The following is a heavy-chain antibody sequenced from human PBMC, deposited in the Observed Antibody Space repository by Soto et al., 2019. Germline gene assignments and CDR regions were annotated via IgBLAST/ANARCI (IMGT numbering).Heavy chain of an antibody. CDR1: GFSLSSYG. V-gene: IGHV3-21*01. Sequence: GGSLRLSCAASGFSLSSYGMDWVRQAPGKGLEWVSSINSISNYTYYADSVKGRFTISRDNANPPLYLHMNSLRAEDTAVYFSARAYRDYYYIDYWGQGTVGTVSS. J-gene: IGHJ4*02. CDR3: ARAYRDYYYIDY. CDR2: INSISNYT. D-gene: IGHD4-17*01.